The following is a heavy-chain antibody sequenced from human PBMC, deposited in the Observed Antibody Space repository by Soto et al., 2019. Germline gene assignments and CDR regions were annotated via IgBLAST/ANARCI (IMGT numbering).Heavy chain of an antibody. Sequence: GAAVKVSFKASGYSFTRYGFSWVRQAPGQGLEWMGWISTYNENTKYTQKFQGRVTMTTDTSTSTAYMELRSLTSDDTAVYYCAREGYCSSGSCALYSHDYFGMDVWGQGTTVTVSS. V-gene: IGHV1-18*01. J-gene: IGHJ6*02. CDR2: ISTYNENT. CDR1: GYSFTRYG. D-gene: IGHD2-15*01. CDR3: AREGYCSSGSCALYSHDYFGMDV.